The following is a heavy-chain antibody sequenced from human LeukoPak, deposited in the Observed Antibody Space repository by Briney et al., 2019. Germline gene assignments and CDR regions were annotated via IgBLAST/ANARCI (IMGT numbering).Heavy chain of an antibody. CDR1: GYSFTSYW. D-gene: IGHD3-22*01. V-gene: IGHV5-51*01. Sequence: GESLKISCKGSGYSFTSYWIGWVRQMPGKGLEWMGIIYPGDSDTRYSPSFQGQVTISADKSISTAYLESSSLKASDTAMYYCARVGDDRTYDYWDQGTLVTVSS. CDR3: ARVGDDRTYDY. J-gene: IGHJ4*02. CDR2: IYPGDSDT.